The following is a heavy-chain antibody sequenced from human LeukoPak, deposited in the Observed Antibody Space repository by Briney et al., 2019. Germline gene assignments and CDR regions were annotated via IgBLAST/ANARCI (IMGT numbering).Heavy chain of an antibody. CDR1: GFTFSSYS. CDR3: AKDRWAWEAFDI. D-gene: IGHD1-26*01. CDR2: ISSSSSYI. Sequence: GGSLRLSCAASGFTFSSYSMNWVRQAPGKGLEWVSSISSSSSYIYYADSVKGRFTISRDNSKNTLYLQMNSLRAEDTAVYYCAKDRWAWEAFDIWGQGTMVTVSS. J-gene: IGHJ3*02. V-gene: IGHV3-21*04.